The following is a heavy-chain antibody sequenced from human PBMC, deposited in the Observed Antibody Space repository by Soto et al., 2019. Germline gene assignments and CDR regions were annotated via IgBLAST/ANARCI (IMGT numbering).Heavy chain of an antibody. D-gene: IGHD3-10*01. CDR2: ISSSGTTM. V-gene: IGHV3-11*01. J-gene: IGHJ4*02. CDR3: AGDPYYYGSAF. Sequence: VQLVESGGGLVKPGGSLRLSCAASGFPFSALSMNWVRQAPGKGLEWVSKISSSGTTMYYADSVKGRFTVSRDNAKNSLYLEMNSLRAEDTAVYYCAGDPYYYGSAFWGQGTLVTVSS. CDR1: GFPFSALS.